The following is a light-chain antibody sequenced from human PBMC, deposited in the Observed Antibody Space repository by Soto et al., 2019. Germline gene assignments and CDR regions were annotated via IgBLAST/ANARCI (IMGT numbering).Light chain of an antibody. CDR3: QQYGSSQWT. V-gene: IGKV3-15*01. Sequence: EIVMTQSPATLSVSPGERATLSCRASQNVSSNLAWYQQKPGQAPRLLIYGASTRATGIPARFSGSGSGTDFTLTISRLEPEDFAVYYCQQYGSSQWTFGQGTKVDIK. CDR2: GAS. CDR1: QNVSSN. J-gene: IGKJ1*01.